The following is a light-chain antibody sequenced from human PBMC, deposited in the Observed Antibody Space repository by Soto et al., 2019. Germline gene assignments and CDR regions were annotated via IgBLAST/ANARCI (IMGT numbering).Light chain of an antibody. CDR2: DVT. J-gene: IGLJ1*01. CDR1: SSDVGGYNY. CDR3: SSYTGGSTYV. V-gene: IGLV2-14*01. Sequence: QSALTQPASVSGSPGQSITISCTGTSSDVGGYNYVSWYQQNPGKAPKLMIYDVTNRPSGVSNRFSGSKSGNTASLTISGLQAEDEADYYCSSYTGGSTYVFGSGTKVTVL.